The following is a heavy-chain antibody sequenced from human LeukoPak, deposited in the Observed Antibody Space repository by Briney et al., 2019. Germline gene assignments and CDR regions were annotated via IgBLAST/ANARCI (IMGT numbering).Heavy chain of an antibody. CDR2: IYYTGSV. Sequence: SETLSLTCSVCGGSVSRYYWSWIRQSPGKGLEWIAYIYYTGSVNYNPSLKSRVTMSIDTSKNQFSLKLSSVTAADSAVYFCARRNSGWNDSKGWFDPWGQGTLVTVSS. CDR1: GGSVSRYY. V-gene: IGHV4-59*08. D-gene: IGHD1-1*01. CDR3: ARRNSGWNDSKGWFDP. J-gene: IGHJ5*02.